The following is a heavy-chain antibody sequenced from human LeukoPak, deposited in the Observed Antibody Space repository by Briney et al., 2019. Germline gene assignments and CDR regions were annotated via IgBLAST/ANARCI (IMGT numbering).Heavy chain of an antibody. CDR1: GFTFSSYA. CDR2: ISGIDGRT. D-gene: IGHD5-18*01. Sequence: GGSLRLSCAASGFTFSSYAMSWVRQAPGKGLEWVSAISGIDGRTWYADSVKGRFTISRDNSKNTLYLQMNSLRAEDTAAYSCAKDLYDSYGSRFDYWGQGTLVTVSS. CDR3: AKDLYDSYGSRFDY. V-gene: IGHV3-23*01. J-gene: IGHJ4*02.